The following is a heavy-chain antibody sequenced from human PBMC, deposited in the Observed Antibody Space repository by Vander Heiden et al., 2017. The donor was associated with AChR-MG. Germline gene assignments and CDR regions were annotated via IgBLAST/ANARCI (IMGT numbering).Heavy chain of an antibody. CDR2: IYHRGST. V-gene: IGHV4-38-2*01. Sequence: QVQLQESGPGLVKPSETLSLTCAVSGYSISSGYYWGWIRQPPGKGMEWIGSIYHRGSTDDNPSLKSRVTISGDTSKNQLSMKMSSVTAADTAVYDCARSSGTTDYWGQGTLVTVSS. CDR3: ARSSGTTDY. J-gene: IGHJ4*02. CDR1: GYSISSGYY. D-gene: IGHD1-1*01.